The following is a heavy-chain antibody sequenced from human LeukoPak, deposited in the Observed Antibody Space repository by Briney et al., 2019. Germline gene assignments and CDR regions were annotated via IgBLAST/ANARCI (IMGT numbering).Heavy chain of an antibody. Sequence: PGGSLRLSRAASGFTFSSYGMRWVRQAPGKGLEWVSVIWGGGSSKYYADSVKGRFTISRDNSKNTLYLQMNSLRAEDTAVYYCARDGVDIVATIEGRYFDYWGQGTLVTVSS. CDR2: IWGGGSSK. V-gene: IGHV3-33*01. CDR1: GFTFSSYG. CDR3: ARDGVDIVATIEGRYFDY. D-gene: IGHD5-12*01. J-gene: IGHJ4*02.